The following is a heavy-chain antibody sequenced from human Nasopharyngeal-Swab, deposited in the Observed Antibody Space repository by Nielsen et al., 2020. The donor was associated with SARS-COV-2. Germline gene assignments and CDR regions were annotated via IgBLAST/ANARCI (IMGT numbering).Heavy chain of an antibody. CDR3: ARDQTTVTTFYGMDV. J-gene: IGHJ6*02. D-gene: IGHD4-17*01. V-gene: IGHV3-21*01. Sequence: GESLKISCAASGFTFSTYSMNWVRQAPGKGLEWVSSISTSSTYIYYAASVKGRFTISRDNAKNSLYLQMNSLRTEDTAVYYCARDQTTVTTFYGMDVWGQGTTVTVSS. CDR2: ISTSSTYI. CDR1: GFTFSTYS.